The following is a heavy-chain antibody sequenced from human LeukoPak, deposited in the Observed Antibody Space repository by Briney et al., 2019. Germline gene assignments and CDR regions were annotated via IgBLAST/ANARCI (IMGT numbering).Heavy chain of an antibody. D-gene: IGHD1-26*01. Sequence: SQTLSLTCTVSGGSVNSGSYYWNWIRQPPGKGLEWIGYIYYSGSTNYNPSLKSRVTISVDTSKDQFSLKLSSVTAADTAVYYCARAAYSGSYHSDYWGQGTLVTVSS. CDR2: IYYSGST. V-gene: IGHV4-61*01. J-gene: IGHJ4*02. CDR1: GGSVNSGSYY. CDR3: ARAAYSGSYHSDY.